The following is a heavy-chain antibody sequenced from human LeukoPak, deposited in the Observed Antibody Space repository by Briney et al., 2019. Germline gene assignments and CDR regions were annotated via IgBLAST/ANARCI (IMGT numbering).Heavy chain of an antibody. J-gene: IGHJ4*02. V-gene: IGHV5-10-1*01. CDR3: ASRLRERFDS. CDR1: GYSFTSFW. CDR2: IDPSDSYT. Sequence: GESLRISCKGSGYSFTSFWINWVRQMPGKGLEWMGRIDPSDSYTNYSPSFQGHVTISADKSISTAYLQWSSLKASDTAMYYCASRLRERFDSWGQGTLVTVSS. D-gene: IGHD5-12*01.